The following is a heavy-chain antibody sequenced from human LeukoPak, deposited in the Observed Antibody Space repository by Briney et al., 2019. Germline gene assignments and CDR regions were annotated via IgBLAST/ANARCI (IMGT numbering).Heavy chain of an antibody. V-gene: IGHV1-46*01. D-gene: IGHD3-10*01. CDR3: ATGRGEYFQH. CDR1: GYTFTSYY. CDR2: INPSGGST. J-gene: IGHJ1*01. Sequence: ASVKVSCKASGYTFTSYYMHWVRQAPGQGLEWMGIINPSGGSTNYAQKFQGRVTITADESTSTAYMELSSLRSEDTAVYYCATGRGEYFQHWGQGTLVTVSS.